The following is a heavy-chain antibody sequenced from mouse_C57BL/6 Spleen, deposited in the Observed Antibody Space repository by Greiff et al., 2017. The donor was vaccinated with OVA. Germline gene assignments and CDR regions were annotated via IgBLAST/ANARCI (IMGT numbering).Heavy chain of an antibody. CDR3: ARWITTVVPYFDY. CDR2: IYPGGGYT. Sequence: VQLQESGAELVRPGTSVKMSCKASGYTFTNYWIGWAKQRPGHGLEWIGDIYPGGGYTNYTEKFKGKATLTADKSSSTAYMQFSRLTSEDSAIYYWARWITTVVPYFDYWGQGTTLTVSS. V-gene: IGHV1-63*01. J-gene: IGHJ2*01. D-gene: IGHD1-1*01. CDR1: GYTFTNYW.